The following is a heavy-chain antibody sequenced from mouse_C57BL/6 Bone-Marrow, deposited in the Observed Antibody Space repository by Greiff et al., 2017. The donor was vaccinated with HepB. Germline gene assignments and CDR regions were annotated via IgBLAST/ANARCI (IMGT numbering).Heavy chain of an antibody. Sequence: QVTLKVSGAELVRPGTSVKVSCKASGYAFTNYLIEWVKQRPGQGLEWIGVINPGSGGTNYNEKFKGKATLTADKSSSTAYMQLSSLTSEDSAVYFCARGDYYGSSLDYWGQGTTLTVSS. CDR3: ARGDYYGSSLDY. J-gene: IGHJ2*01. D-gene: IGHD1-1*01. CDR2: INPGSGGT. V-gene: IGHV1-54*01. CDR1: GYAFTNYL.